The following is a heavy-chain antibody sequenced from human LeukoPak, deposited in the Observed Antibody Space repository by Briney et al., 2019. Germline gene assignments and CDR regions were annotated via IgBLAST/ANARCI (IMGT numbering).Heavy chain of an antibody. Sequence: SETLSLTCTVSGVSISSYYWSWIRQPPGKGLEWIGYIYYSGSTYYNPSLKSRVTISVDTSKNQFSLKLSSVSAADTAVYYCARDRRDYYDSSGYYYFDYWGQGTLVTVSS. V-gene: IGHV4-59*12. D-gene: IGHD3-22*01. CDR1: GVSISSYY. CDR3: ARDRRDYYDSSGYYYFDY. CDR2: IYYSGST. J-gene: IGHJ4*02.